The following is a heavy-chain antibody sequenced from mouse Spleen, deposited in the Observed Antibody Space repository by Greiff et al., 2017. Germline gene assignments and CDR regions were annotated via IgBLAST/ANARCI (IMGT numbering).Heavy chain of an antibody. CDR1: GYTFTSYW. V-gene: IGHV1-39*01. CDR2: INPNYGTT. Sequence: VQLQQPGAELVMPGASVKLSCKASGYTFTSYWMHWVKQSNGKSLEWIGVINPNYGTTSYNQKFKGKATLTVDQSSSTAYMQLNSLTSEDSAVYYCAREGAYWGQGTLVTVSA. CDR3: AREGAY. J-gene: IGHJ3*01.